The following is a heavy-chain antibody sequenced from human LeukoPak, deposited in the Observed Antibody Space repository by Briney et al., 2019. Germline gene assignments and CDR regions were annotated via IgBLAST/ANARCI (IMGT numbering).Heavy chain of an antibody. CDR3: ARFEAYPLYYYYYMDV. Sequence: SETLSLTCTLSGGSISSGSYYWSWIRQPAGKGLEWIGRIYTSGSTNYNPSLKSRVTISVDTSKNQFSLKLSSVTAADTAVYYCARFEAYPLYYYYYMDVWGKGTTVTVSS. CDR1: GGSISSGSYY. V-gene: IGHV4-61*02. J-gene: IGHJ6*03. CDR2: IYTSGST.